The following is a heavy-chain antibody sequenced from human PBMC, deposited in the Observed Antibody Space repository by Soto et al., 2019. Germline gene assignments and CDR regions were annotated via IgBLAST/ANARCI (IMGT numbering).Heavy chain of an antibody. V-gene: IGHV3-48*01. CDR3: EKDYYISGTSSPVDY. CDR1: GFTFSSYG. Sequence: PGGSLRLSCAASGFTFSSYGMHWVRQAPGKGLEWVSDIGIGSSTKYYADSVKGRFTISRDNAKNSLYLQMNSLRAEDTAVYYCEKDYYISGTSSPVDYWGQGTLVTVSS. J-gene: IGHJ4*02. CDR2: IGIGSSTK. D-gene: IGHD3-10*01.